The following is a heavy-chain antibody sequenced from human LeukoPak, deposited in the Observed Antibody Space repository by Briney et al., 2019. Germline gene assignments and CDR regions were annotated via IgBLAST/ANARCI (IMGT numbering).Heavy chain of an antibody. V-gene: IGHV4-39*07. CDR1: GGSISSSSYY. J-gene: IGHJ6*03. D-gene: IGHD6-19*01. CDR2: IYYSGST. Sequence: SETLSLTCTVSGGSISSSSYYWGWIRQPPGKGLEWIGSIYYSGSTYYNPSLKSRVTISVDTSKNQFSLKLSSVTAADTAVYYCARASRAVAGTFQYYMDVWGKGTTVTVSS. CDR3: ARASRAVAGTFQYYMDV.